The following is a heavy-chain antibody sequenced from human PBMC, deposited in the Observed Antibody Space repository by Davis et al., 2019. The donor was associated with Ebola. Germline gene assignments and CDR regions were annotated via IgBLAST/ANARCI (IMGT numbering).Heavy chain of an antibody. V-gene: IGHV4-59*01. CDR3: ARARRSSGLYEDY. CDR2: IYYSGST. CDR1: GGSISSYY. J-gene: IGHJ4*02. Sequence: MPSETLSLTCTVSGGSISSYYWSCIRQPPGKGLEWIGYIYYSGSTHYTPSLKSRVTISVDTSKNQFSLKLSSVTAADTAVYYWARARRSSGLYEDYWGQGTLVTVSS. D-gene: IGHD6-19*01.